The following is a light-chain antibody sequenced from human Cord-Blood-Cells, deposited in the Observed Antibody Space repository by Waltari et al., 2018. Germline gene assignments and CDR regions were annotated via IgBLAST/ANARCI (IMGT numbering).Light chain of an antibody. J-gene: IGKJ4*01. V-gene: IGKV3-20*01. CDR2: GAS. Sequence: LVLPQSPGTLSLSQGESATLSCRASQSVSSSNLALYQQKPGQAPRLLIYGASSRATGIPDRFSGSGSGTDLTLTISRLEPEDFAVYYCQQYGSSPPLTFGGGTKVEIK. CDR1: QSVSSSN. CDR3: QQYGSSPPLT.